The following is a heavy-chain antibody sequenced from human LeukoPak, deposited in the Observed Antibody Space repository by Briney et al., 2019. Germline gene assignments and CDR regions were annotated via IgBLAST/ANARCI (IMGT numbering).Heavy chain of an antibody. Sequence: ASVKVSCKASGYTFTSYGISWVRQAPGQGLEWMGWISAYNGNTNYAQKLQGRVTMTTDTSTSTAYMELRSLRSDDTAVYYCARGIKSSSWLNWFGPWGQGTLVTVSS. CDR3: ARGIKSSSWLNWFGP. CDR1: GYTFTSYG. D-gene: IGHD6-13*01. CDR2: ISAYNGNT. J-gene: IGHJ5*02. V-gene: IGHV1-18*01.